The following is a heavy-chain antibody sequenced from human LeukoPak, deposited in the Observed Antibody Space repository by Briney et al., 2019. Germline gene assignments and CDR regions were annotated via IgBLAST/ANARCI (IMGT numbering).Heavy chain of an antibody. Sequence: PSETLSLTCAVYGGSFSGYYWSWIRQPPGKGLEWIGEINHRGSTNYNPSLKSRVTISVDTSKNQFSLKLSSVTAADTAVYYCARQALDPWGQGTLVTVSS. CDR3: ARQALDP. J-gene: IGHJ5*02. V-gene: IGHV4-34*01. CDR2: INHRGST. CDR1: GGSFSGYY.